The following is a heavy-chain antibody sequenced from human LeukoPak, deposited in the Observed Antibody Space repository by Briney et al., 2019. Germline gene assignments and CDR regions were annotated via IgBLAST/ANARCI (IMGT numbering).Heavy chain of an antibody. CDR1: GFTFSSYW. CDR3: ARGLGGYTSSQAY. J-gene: IGHJ4*02. V-gene: IGHV3-74*01. Sequence: PGGSLRLSCAASGFTFSSYWMHWVRQAPGKGLVWVSRINTDGSSTNYADSVRGRFAISRDNAKNTLYLQMNSLRAEDTAVYYCARGLGGYTSSQAYWGQGTLVTVSS. D-gene: IGHD6-13*01. CDR2: INTDGSST.